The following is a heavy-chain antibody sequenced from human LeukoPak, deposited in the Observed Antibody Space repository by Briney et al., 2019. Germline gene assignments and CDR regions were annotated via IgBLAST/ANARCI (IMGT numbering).Heavy chain of an antibody. CDR1: GGSISSYY. CDR2: IYYSGST. V-gene: IGHV4-59*05. Sequence: SETLSLTCTVSGGSISSYYWSWIRQPPGKGLEWIGSIYYSGSTYYNPSLKSRLTISVDTSKNHFSLKLSSVTAADTAVYYCASEGIRGVTYWFDPWGQGTLVTVSS. D-gene: IGHD3-10*01. CDR3: ASEGIRGVTYWFDP. J-gene: IGHJ5*02.